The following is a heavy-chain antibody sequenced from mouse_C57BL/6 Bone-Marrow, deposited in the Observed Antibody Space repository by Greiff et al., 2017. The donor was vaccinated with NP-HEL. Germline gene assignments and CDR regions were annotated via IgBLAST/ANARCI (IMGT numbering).Heavy chain of an antibody. V-gene: IGHV1-61*01. D-gene: IGHD1-1*01. Sequence: VQLQQPGAELVRPGSSVKLSCKASGYTFTSYWMDWVKQRPGQGLEWIGNIYPSDSETHYNQKFKDKATLTVDKSSSTAYMQLSSLTSEDSAVYYCARDYYGSTFYYFDYWGQGTTLTVSS. CDR1: GYTFTSYW. CDR3: ARDYYGSTFYYFDY. CDR2: IYPSDSET. J-gene: IGHJ2*01.